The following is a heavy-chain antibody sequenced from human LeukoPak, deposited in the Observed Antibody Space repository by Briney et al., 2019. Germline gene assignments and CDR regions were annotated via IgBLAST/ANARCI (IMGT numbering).Heavy chain of an antibody. V-gene: IGHV3-23*01. CDR2: ISSSGAHT. J-gene: IGHJ4*02. D-gene: IGHD2-21*02. Sequence: GGSLRLSCAVSGLTFSNYAMTWVRQAPGKGLEWVSSISSSGAHTYYGGSVKGRFTISRDNSKNTVYLQMHSLRAEDTAVSYGAVRPTCGRDCSHLRGTLESWGQGTLATVSS. CDR3: AVRPTCGRDCSHLRGTLES. CDR1: GLTFSNYA.